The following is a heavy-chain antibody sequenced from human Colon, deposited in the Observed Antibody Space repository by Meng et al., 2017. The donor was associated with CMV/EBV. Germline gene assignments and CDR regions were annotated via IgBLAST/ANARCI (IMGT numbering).Heavy chain of an antibody. CDR2: IYYSGNT. V-gene: IGHV4-59*01. CDR3: ARDSRTHGPYYYHGVDV. D-gene: IGHD2-2*01. CDR1: GDPINNYY. J-gene: IGHJ6*02. Sequence: SETLSLTCTVAGDPINNYYWSWIRQPPGKGLEWSGYIYYSGNTNYNPSLKSRVTISLDTSKNQFSLKLRSVTAADTAVYYCARDSRTHGPYYYHGVDVWGQGTTVTVSS.